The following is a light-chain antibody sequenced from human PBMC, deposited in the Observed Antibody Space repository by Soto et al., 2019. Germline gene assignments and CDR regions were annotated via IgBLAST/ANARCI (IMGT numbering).Light chain of an antibody. CDR2: DAS. CDR1: QSVRSN. CDR3: QQYNNWQYT. J-gene: IGKJ2*01. Sequence: EIVMTQSPATLSVSPGERVALSCRASQSVRSNFAWYQQKPGQAPRILIYDASTRATGIPARFSGSGSGTEFTLTISGIQSEDFGVYYCQQYNNWQYTFGQGTKLEIK. V-gene: IGKV3-15*01.